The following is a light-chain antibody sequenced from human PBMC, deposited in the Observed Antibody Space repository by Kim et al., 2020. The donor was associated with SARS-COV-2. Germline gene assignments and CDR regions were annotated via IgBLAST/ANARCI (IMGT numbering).Light chain of an antibody. CDR2: SND. V-gene: IGLV1-44*01. CDR1: TSNIGTNA. J-gene: IGLJ2*01. Sequence: ELTQPPSASGTPGQRVTISCSGSTSNIGTNAVNWYQQLPGTAHKLLIYSNDHRPSGVPDRFSGSKSGTSASLAISGLQSEDEADYYCSAWDDSLNGVIFGGGTQLTVL. CDR3: SAWDDSLNGVI.